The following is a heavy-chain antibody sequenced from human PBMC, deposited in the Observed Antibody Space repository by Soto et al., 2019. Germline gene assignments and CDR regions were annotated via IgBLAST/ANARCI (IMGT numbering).Heavy chain of an antibody. V-gene: IGHV6-1*01. D-gene: IGHD2-2*02. CDR2: TYYRSKWYN. Sequence: PSQTLSLTCVISGDSVSSNSAAWNWIRQSPSRGLEWLGRTYYRSKWYNDYAVSVKSRITINPDTSKNQFSLQLNSVTPEDTAVYYCARDGPYCSSTSCYTDGFDYWGQGTLVTVSS. CDR1: GDSVSSNSAA. CDR3: ARDGPYCSSTSCYTDGFDY. J-gene: IGHJ4*02.